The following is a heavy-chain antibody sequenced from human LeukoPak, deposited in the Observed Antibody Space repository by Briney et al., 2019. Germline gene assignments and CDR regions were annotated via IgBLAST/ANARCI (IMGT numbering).Heavy chain of an antibody. V-gene: IGHV3-30-3*01. CDR1: GFTFRNYV. J-gene: IGHJ4*02. Sequence: GGSLRLSCAASGFTFRNYVIHWVRQAPGKGPEWVAVTSSDLNVKLYADSVKGRFTISRDNSRSTLYLQMNSLRPEDTAIYYCAREGYYGSGSPPSLYFDYWGQGTLVTVSS. CDR3: AREGYYGSGSPPSLYFDY. D-gene: IGHD3-10*01. CDR2: TSSDLNVK.